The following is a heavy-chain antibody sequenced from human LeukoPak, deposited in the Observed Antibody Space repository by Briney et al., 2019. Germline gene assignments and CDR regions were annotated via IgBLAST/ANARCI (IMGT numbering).Heavy chain of an antibody. CDR3: AKRPAAIPHRWSDP. Sequence: GGSLTLSCPASGFIFGSYAMSWVRQAPGKGLEWVSAISGSGGSTYYADSVKGRFTISRDNSKNTLNLQMNSLRADDTAVYYCAKRPAAIPHRWSDPWGQGTLVTVSS. CDR2: ISGSGGST. J-gene: IGHJ5*02. D-gene: IGHD2-2*01. CDR1: GFIFGSYA. V-gene: IGHV3-23*01.